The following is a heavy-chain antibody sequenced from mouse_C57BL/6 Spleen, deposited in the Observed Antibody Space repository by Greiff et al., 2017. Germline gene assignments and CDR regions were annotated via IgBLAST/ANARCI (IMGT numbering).Heavy chain of an antibody. D-gene: IGHD3-1*01. V-gene: IGHV1-15*01. CDR1: GYTFTDYE. J-gene: IGHJ4*01. CDR3: TRGGSDEYYAMDY. Sequence: QVQLQQSGAELVRPGASVTLSCKASGYTFTDYEMHWVKQTPVHGLEWIGAIDPETGGTAYNQKFKGKAILTADKSSSTAYMELRSLTSEDSAVYYCTRGGSDEYYAMDYWGQGTSVTVSS. CDR2: IDPETGGT.